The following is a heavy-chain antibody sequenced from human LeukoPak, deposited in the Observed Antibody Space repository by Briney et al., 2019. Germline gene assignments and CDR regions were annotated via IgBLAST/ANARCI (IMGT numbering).Heavy chain of an antibody. J-gene: IGHJ4*02. CDR3: ARHHFDNWAYFDS. Sequence: SETLSLTCTVSGGSISNYYWSWIRQPPGKGLEWIGYIYYSGGTNYNPSLRSRVTISIDTSKNQFSLKLSSVTAADTAVYYCARHHFDNWAYFDSWGQGTLVTVSS. CDR2: IYYSGGT. CDR1: GGSISNYY. V-gene: IGHV4-59*08. D-gene: IGHD1-20*01.